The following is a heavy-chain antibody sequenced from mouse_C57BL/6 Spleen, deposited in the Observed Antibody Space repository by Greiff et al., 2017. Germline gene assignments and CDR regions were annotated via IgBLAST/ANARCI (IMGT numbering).Heavy chain of an antibody. CDR3: TREGESGDGYYLYAMGY. V-gene: IGHV5-9-1*02. D-gene: IGHD2-3*01. CDR1: GFTFSSYA. J-gene: IGHJ4*01. CDR2: ISSGGDYI. Sequence: EVKVVESGEGLVKPGGSLKLSCAASGFTFSSYAMSWVRQTPEKRLAWVAYISSGGDYIYYADTVQGRFTISRHNARNTLYLQLSSLKSADAAMFYCTREGESGDGYYLYAMGYWCQGTSVTVSS.